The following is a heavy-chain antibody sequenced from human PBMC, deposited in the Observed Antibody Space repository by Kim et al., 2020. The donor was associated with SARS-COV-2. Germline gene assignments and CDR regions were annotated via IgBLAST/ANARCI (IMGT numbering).Heavy chain of an antibody. Sequence: GGSLRLSCAASGFTFSSYGMHWVRQAPGKGLEWVAVIWYDGSNKYYADSVKGRFTISRDNSKNTLYLQMNSLRAEDTAVYYCARDAYSYGRYYFDYWGQGNLVNVSS. J-gene: IGHJ4*02. CDR3: ARDAYSYGRYYFDY. D-gene: IGHD5-18*01. CDR2: IWYDGSNK. V-gene: IGHV3-33*01. CDR1: GFTFSSYG.